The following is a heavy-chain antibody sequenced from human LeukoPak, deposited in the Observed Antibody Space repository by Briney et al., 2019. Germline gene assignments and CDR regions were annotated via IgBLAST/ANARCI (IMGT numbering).Heavy chain of an antibody. J-gene: IGHJ4*02. V-gene: IGHV4-39*07. CDR1: GGSISSSSYY. D-gene: IGHD3-22*01. Sequence: SETLSLTCTVSGGSISSSSYYWGWIRQPPGKGLEWIGSIYYSGSTYYNPSLKSRVTISVDTSKNQFSLKLSSVTAADTAVYYCARSLISMTGFDYWGQGTLVTVSS. CDR2: IYYSGST. CDR3: ARSLISMTGFDY.